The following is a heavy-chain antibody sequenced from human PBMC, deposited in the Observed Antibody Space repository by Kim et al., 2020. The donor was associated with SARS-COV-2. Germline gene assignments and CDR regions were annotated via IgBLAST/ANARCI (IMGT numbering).Heavy chain of an antibody. D-gene: IGHD6-13*01. J-gene: IGHJ6*02. V-gene: IGHV3-23*01. CDR3: AKDLIAEPSPYYYYYGMDV. CDR2: ISGSGGST. Sequence: GGSLRLSCAASGFTFSSYAMSWVRQAPGKGLEWVSAISGSGGSTYYADSVKGRFTISRDNSKNTLYLQMNSLRAEDTAVYYCAKDLIAEPSPYYYYYGMDVWGQGTTVTVSS. CDR1: GFTFSSYA.